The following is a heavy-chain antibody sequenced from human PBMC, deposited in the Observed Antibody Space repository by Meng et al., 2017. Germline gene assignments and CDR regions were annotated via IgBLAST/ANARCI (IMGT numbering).Heavy chain of an antibody. V-gene: IGHV1-69*01. CDR3: AREGPCGGDCSGFDY. CDR1: GGTFSSYA. J-gene: IGHJ4*02. Sequence: QVELGHAGAGVKKPGSSVKVSCKASGGTFSSYAISWVRQAPGQGLEWMGGIIPIFGTANYAQKFQGRVTITADESTSTAYMELSSLRSEDTAVYYCAREGPCGGDCSGFDYWGQGTLVTVSS. D-gene: IGHD2-21*02. CDR2: IIPIFGTA.